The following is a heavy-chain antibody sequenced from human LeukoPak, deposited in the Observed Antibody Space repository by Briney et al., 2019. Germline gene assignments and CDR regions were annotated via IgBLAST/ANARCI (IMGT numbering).Heavy chain of an antibody. CDR3: ARVYCSGDTCYDYFDY. CDR1: GFTFDSHA. Sequence: GGSLRLSCAASGFTFDSHAMTWVRQGPGRGLEWVSSLSAGGTTEYNSNSVKGRFTISRDNSKNTLYLQMNSLRAEDTAVYYCARVYCSGDTCYDYFDYWGQGTLVTVSS. V-gene: IGHV3-23*01. D-gene: IGHD2-15*01. J-gene: IGHJ4*02. CDR2: LSAGGTTE.